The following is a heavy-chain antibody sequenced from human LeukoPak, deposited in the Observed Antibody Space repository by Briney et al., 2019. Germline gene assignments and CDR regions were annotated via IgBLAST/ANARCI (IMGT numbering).Heavy chain of an antibody. CDR3: ARASRGIAANLCFDY. Sequence: GGSLRLSCAASGFTFSDYWMSWVRQAPGKGLEWVANIKEDGSGKYYVDSVKGRFTISRDNAKNSLYLQMNSLRVGDTAVYYCARASRGIAANLCFDYWGQGTLVTVSS. CDR2: IKEDGSGK. CDR1: GFTFSDYW. V-gene: IGHV3-7*01. J-gene: IGHJ4*02. D-gene: IGHD2-15*01.